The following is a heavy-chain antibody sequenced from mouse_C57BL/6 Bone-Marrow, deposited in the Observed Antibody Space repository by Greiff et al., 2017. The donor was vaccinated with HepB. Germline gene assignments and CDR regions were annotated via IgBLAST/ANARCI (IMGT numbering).Heavy chain of an antibody. CDR2: IDPANGNT. Sequence: EVQLQQSVAELVRPGASVKLSCTASGYNFKNYYMHWVKQRPEQGLEWIGRIDPANGNTKYDPKFQGKATITADTSSNTAYLQLSSLTSADSAFYDYAGDLEQRHWYFDVWGTGTTVTVSS. CDR3: AGDLEQRHWYFDV. V-gene: IGHV14-3*01. D-gene: IGHD1-2*01. J-gene: IGHJ1*03. CDR1: GYNFKNYY.